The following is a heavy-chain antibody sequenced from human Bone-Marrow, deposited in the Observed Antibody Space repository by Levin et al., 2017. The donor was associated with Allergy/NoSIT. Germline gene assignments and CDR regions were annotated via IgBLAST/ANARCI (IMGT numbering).Heavy chain of an antibody. CDR1: GYSFTSYW. Sequence: LGESLKISCKGSGYSFTSYWIGWVRQMPGKGLEWMGIIYPGDSDTRYSPSFQGQVTISADKSISTAYLQWSSLKASDTAMYYCARHAYYYDSSGYYSHKNWFDPWGQGTLVTVSS. J-gene: IGHJ5*02. CDR3: ARHAYYYDSSGYYSHKNWFDP. CDR2: IYPGDSDT. V-gene: IGHV5-51*01. D-gene: IGHD3-22*01.